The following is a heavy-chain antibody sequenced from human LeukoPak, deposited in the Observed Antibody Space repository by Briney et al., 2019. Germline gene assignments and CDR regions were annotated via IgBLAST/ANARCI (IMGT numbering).Heavy chain of an antibody. D-gene: IGHD6-19*01. J-gene: IGHJ4*02. CDR1: GFTFSSYS. CDR2: ISSSSSYT. Sequence: GGSLRLSCAASGFTFSSYSMNWVRQAPGKGLEWVSSISSSSSYTYYADSVKGRFTISRDNSKNTLYLQMNSLRAEDTAVYYCAKDASGWYGTDYWGQGTLVTVSS. V-gene: IGHV3-21*01. CDR3: AKDASGWYGTDY.